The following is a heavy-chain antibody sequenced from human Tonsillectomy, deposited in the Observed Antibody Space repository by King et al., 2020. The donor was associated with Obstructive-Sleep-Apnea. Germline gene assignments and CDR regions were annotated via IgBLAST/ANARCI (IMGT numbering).Heavy chain of an antibody. CDR1: GYSFTNYW. CDR3: ARGGWTLYCGGDCQTNDDFDY. V-gene: IGHV5-51*01. J-gene: IGHJ4*02. Sequence: VQLVESGAEVKKPGESLKISCKGSGYSFTNYWIGWVRQMPGKGLEWMGIIYPGDSDTRYSPSFQGQVTISVDKSISTAYLQWSSLKASDTAMYYCARGGWTLYCGGDCQTNDDFDYWGQGTLVTVSS. D-gene: IGHD2-21*02. CDR2: IYPGDSDT.